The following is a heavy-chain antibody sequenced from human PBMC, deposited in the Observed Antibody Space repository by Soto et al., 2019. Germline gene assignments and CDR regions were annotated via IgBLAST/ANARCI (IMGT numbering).Heavy chain of an antibody. V-gene: IGHV3-30-3*01. J-gene: IGHJ5*02. CDR1: GFTFSSYA. D-gene: IGHD6-13*01. CDR3: ARELQGAAANNWFDP. CDR2: ISYDGSNK. Sequence: GGSLRLSCAASGFTFSSYAMHWVRQAPGKGLEWVAVISYDGSNKYYADSVKGRFTISRDNSKNTLYLQMNSLRAEDTAVYYCARELQGAAANNWFDPWGQGTLVTVSS.